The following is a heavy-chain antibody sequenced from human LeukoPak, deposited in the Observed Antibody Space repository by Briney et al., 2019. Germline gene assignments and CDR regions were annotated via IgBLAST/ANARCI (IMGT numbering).Heavy chain of an antibody. CDR1: GGSFSGYY. D-gene: IGHD2-2*01. Sequence: PSETLSLTCTVYGGSFSGYYWSWIRQPPGKGLEWIGEINHSGSTNYNPSLKSRVTISVDTSKNQFSLKLSSVTAADTAVYYCARGHKWYQLPIANWFDPWGQGTLVTVSS. V-gene: IGHV4-34*01. CDR3: ARGHKWYQLPIANWFDP. J-gene: IGHJ5*02. CDR2: INHSGST.